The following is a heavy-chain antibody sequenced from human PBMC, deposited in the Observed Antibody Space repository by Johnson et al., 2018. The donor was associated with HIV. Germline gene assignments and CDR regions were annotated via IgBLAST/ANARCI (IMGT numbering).Heavy chain of an antibody. CDR3: ARRKIAAAGRDAFDI. CDR2: ISYDGSNN. Sequence: VQLVESGGGVVQPGRSLRLSCAASGFTFSSYAMHWVRQAPGKGLEWVAVISYDGSNNYYAASVKGPFPISSDNSKNTLYLQMNSLRAEDTAVYYCARRKIAAAGRDAFDIWGQGTMVTVSS. CDR1: GFTFSSYA. J-gene: IGHJ3*02. V-gene: IGHV3-30*04. D-gene: IGHD6-13*01.